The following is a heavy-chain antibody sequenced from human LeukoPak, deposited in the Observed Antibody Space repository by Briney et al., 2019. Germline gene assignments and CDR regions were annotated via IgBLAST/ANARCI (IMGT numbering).Heavy chain of an antibody. CDR3: ARPDYFASHD. CDR2: IYPDDSRT. CDR1: GYNFPKSW. J-gene: IGHJ4*02. Sequence: GESLKISCKASGYNFPKSWIGWVRQMPGKGLEWVAIIYPDDSRTNYSPSFQGHVTISVDRSINTAYLQWSSLRASDTAMYYCARPDYFASHDWGQGTLVTVLS. V-gene: IGHV5-51*01. D-gene: IGHD3-9*01.